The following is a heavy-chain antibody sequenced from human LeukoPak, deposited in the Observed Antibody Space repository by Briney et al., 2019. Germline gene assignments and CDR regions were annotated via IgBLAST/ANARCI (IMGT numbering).Heavy chain of an antibody. Sequence: SETLSLTCTVSGGSISSYYWSWIRQPPGKGLEWIGYIYYSGSTNYNPSLKSRVTISVDTSKNQFSLKLSSVTAADTAVYYCARGIWGYSSGPNDYWSQGTLVTVSS. V-gene: IGHV4-59*01. CDR1: GGSISSYY. CDR2: IYYSGST. CDR3: ARGIWGYSSGPNDY. D-gene: IGHD6-19*01. J-gene: IGHJ4*02.